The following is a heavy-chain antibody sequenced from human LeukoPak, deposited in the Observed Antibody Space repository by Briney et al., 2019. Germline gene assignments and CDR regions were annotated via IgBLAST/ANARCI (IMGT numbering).Heavy chain of an antibody. CDR2: IYYSGST. CDR1: GGSISSYY. D-gene: IGHD3-3*01. Sequence: SETLSLTCTVSGGSISSYYWSWIRQPPGKGLEWIGYIYYSGSTNYNPSLKSRVTISVDTSKNQFSLKLSSVTAADTAVYYCARRLLHYDFWSGYSGSGAFDIWGQGTMVTVSS. J-gene: IGHJ3*02. V-gene: IGHV4-59*08. CDR3: ARRLLHYDFWSGYSGSGAFDI.